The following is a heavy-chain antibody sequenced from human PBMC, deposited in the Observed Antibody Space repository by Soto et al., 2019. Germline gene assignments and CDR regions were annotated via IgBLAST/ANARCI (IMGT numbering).Heavy chain of an antibody. D-gene: IGHD3-22*01. J-gene: IGHJ4*02. CDR3: ARTPDSSGYYFDY. V-gene: IGHV4-39*01. Sequence: QLQLQESGPGLVKPSETLSLTCTVSGGSITNSSYYWGWVRHPPGKGLERIGSIFYSGSTHYKPSLQSRVTISGDTSKNQFSLKLSSVTAADTAVYYCARTPDSSGYYFDYWGQGTLVTVSS. CDR1: GGSITNSSYY. CDR2: IFYSGST.